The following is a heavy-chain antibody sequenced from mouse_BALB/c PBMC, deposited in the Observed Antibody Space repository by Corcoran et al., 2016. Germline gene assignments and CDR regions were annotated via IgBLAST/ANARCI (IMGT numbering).Heavy chain of an antibody. D-gene: IGHD1-1*01. CDR2: INPDSRTI. J-gene: IGHJ3*01. CDR1: GFDFSRYW. Sequence: EVKLLESGGGLVQPGGSLKLSCGVSGFDFSRYWMSWVRQAPGKGLEWIGEINPDSRTINYTPFLKEKFIISRDNAKKTLYLQMSKVRSEDTALYYCARLHYYGLFAYWGQGTLVTVSA. CDR3: ARLHYYGLFAY. V-gene: IGHV4-1*02.